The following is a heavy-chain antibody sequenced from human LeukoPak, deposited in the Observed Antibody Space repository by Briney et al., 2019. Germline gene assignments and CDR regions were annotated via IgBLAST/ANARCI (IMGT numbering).Heavy chain of an antibody. CDR3: AKEHGDYGPAGDY. CDR2: ISYDGSNK. CDR1: GFTFSSYG. D-gene: IGHD4-17*01. Sequence: GGSLRLSCAASGFTFSSYGMHSVRQAPGKGLEGVAVISYDGSNKYYADSVKGRFTISRDNSKNTLYLQMNSLRAEDTAVYSCAKEHGDYGPAGDYWGQGTLVTVSS. J-gene: IGHJ4*02. V-gene: IGHV3-30*18.